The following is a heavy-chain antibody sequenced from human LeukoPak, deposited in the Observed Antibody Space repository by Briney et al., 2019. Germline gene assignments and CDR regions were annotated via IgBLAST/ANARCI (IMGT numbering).Heavy chain of an antibody. CDR3: ARDRETYYDILTGYYTLGDAFDI. CDR2: INRDGSST. CDR1: GFTFSTYW. J-gene: IGHJ3*02. Sequence: GGSLRLSCAASGFTFSTYWMHWVRQAPGKGLVWVSRINRDGSSTSYADSVKGRFAISRDNAKNTLYLQMNSLRAEDTAVYYCARDRETYYDILTGYYTLGDAFDIWGQGTMVTVSS. D-gene: IGHD3-9*01. V-gene: IGHV3-74*01.